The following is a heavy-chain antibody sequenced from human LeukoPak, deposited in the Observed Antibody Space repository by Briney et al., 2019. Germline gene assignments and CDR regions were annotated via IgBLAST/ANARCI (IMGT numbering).Heavy chain of an antibody. CDR1: GFTFSSYS. CDR3: AREGYSSGRYAFDI. Sequence: GRSLRLSCAASGFTFSSYSMNWVRQAPGKGLEWVSSISSSSSYIYYADSVKGRFTISRDNAKNSLYLQMNSLRAEDTAVYYCAREGYSSGRYAFDIWGQGKMVTVSS. V-gene: IGHV3-21*01. J-gene: IGHJ3*02. D-gene: IGHD6-19*01. CDR2: ISSSSSYI.